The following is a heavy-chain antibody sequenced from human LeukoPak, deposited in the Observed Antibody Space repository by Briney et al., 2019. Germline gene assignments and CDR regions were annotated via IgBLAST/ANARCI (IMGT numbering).Heavy chain of an antibody. J-gene: IGHJ4*02. CDR1: GDSISSNNW. CDR3: ARDSEKYCSGGSCFQIGY. Sequence: SGTLSLTCAVSGDSISSNNWWSWVRQPPGKGLEWIGEIYHSGGTNYNPSLKSRVSISVDKSKDQFSLNLNSVTAADTAVYYCARDSEKYCSGGSCFQIGYWGQGTLVTVSS. D-gene: IGHD2-15*01. V-gene: IGHV4-4*02. CDR2: IYHSGGT.